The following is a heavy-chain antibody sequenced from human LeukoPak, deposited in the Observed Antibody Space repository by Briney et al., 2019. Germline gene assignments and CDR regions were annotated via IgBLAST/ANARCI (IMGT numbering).Heavy chain of an antibody. CDR3: ARWDTAMVNDAFDI. J-gene: IGHJ3*02. CDR1: GFPFNSYA. CDR2: ISYDGSNK. D-gene: IGHD5-18*01. V-gene: IGHV3-30-3*01. Sequence: PGGSLRLSCAASGFPFNSYAMHWVRQAPGKGLEWVAVISYDGSNKYYADSVKGRFTISRDNSKNTLYLQMNSLRAEDTAVYYCARWDTAMVNDAFDIWGQGTMVTVSS.